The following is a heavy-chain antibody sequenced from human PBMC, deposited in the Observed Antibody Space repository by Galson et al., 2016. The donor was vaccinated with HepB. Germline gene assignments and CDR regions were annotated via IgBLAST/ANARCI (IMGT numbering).Heavy chain of an antibody. CDR1: GFTVSTNY. CDR2: IYSGGSA. CDR3: AREAGIAAAATYDY. J-gene: IGHJ4*02. Sequence: SLRLSCAASGFTVSTNYMSWVRQAPGKGLEWVSVIYSGGSAFYADSMKGRFTISKDNSKNTAHLQMNSLRAEDRAVYYCAREAGIAAAATYDYWGQGTLVTVSS. V-gene: IGHV3-66*01. D-gene: IGHD6-13*01.